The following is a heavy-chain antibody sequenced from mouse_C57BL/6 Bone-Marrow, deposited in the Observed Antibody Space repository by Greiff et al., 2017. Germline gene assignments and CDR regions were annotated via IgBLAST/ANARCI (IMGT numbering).Heavy chain of an antibody. CDR3: AQMGQGDSDD. Sequence: EVQLQQSGAELVKPGASVKLSCTASGFNITDYYMHWVKQRTEQGLEWIGRIVPEDGETKYAPKFQGKATITEDTSSNTAYLQLSSLTSEDAAGYYCAQMGQGDSDDWGQGTTLTVSS. V-gene: IGHV14-2*01. CDR2: IVPEDGET. D-gene: IGHD4-1*02. J-gene: IGHJ2*01. CDR1: GFNITDYY.